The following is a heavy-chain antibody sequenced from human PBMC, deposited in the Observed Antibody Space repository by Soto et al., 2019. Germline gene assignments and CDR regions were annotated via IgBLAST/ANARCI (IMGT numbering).Heavy chain of an antibody. CDR3: ARGGGTSVSYYYGMDV. CDR2: ISAYNGNT. Sequence: QVQLVQSGAEVKKPGASVKVSCKASGYTFTSYGITWVRQAPGQGLEWMGWISAYNGNTNYAQKLQGRVTMTTDTSTSTAYMELRSLRSVDTAEYYCARGGGTSVSYYYGMDVWGQGTTVTVSS. D-gene: IGHD2-15*01. CDR1: GYTFTSYG. V-gene: IGHV1-18*01. J-gene: IGHJ6*02.